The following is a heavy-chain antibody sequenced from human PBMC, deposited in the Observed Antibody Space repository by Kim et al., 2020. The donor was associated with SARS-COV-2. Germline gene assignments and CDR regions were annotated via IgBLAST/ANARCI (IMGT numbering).Heavy chain of an antibody. J-gene: IGHJ6*02. V-gene: IGHV3-49*02. D-gene: IGHD1-26*01. CDR3: TSYSGREYYYYGMDV. Sequence: ASVKGRFSISRDDSKSIAYLQMNSLKTEDTAVYYCTSYSGREYYYYGMDVWGQGTTVTVSS.